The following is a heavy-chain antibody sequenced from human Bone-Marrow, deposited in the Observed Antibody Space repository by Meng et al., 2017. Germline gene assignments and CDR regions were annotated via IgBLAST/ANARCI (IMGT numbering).Heavy chain of an antibody. Sequence: GGSLRLSCAASGFPFSSYAMNWVRQAPGKGLEWVSSISDRGGSTFYADSVKGRFASSRDNSKNTVYLTMDSLRGEDTAVYFCAKDLGDGYGSGGSAAYGMDVWGQGTTVTVSS. V-gene: IGHV3-23*01. CDR1: GFPFSSYA. CDR3: AKDLGDGYGSGGSAAYGMDV. D-gene: IGHD3-10*01. J-gene: IGHJ6*02. CDR2: ISDRGGST.